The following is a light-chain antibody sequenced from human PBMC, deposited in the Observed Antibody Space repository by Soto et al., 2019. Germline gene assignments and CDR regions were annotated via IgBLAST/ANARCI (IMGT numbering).Light chain of an antibody. V-gene: IGLV2-14*03. CDR3: NSYTSSSTQV. CDR1: SSDVGVFNY. Sequence: SALTQPASVSGSPGQSITISCTGTSSDVGVFNYVSWYQHHPGKAPKLLISDVSVRPSGVSNRFSGSKSGNTASLTISGLQAEDEADYYCNSYTSSSTQVFGGGTKLTVL. CDR2: DVS. J-gene: IGLJ2*01.